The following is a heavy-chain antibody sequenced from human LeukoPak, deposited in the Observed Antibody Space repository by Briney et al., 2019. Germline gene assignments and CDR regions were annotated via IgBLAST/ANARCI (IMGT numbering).Heavy chain of an antibody. CDR1: GHSISTGYY. D-gene: IGHD3-10*01. Sequence: PSETLSLTCAVSGHSISTGYYWGWIRQPPGKELEWIGSMSHNRGTYYNPSLKSRVTISMDTSKNQISLRLTSVTAADTAVYYCASYYASGVSAYNYYGMDVWGKGTTVTVSS. CDR3: ASYYASGVSAYNYYGMDV. V-gene: IGHV4-38-2*01. J-gene: IGHJ6*04. CDR2: MSHNRGT.